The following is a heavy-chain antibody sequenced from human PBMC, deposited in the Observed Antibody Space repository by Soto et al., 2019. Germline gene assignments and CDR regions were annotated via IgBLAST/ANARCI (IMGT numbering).Heavy chain of an antibody. CDR2: IIPIFGTA. J-gene: IGHJ4*02. CDR1: GGTFSSYA. V-gene: IGHV1-69*01. Sequence: QVQLVQSGAEVKKPGASVKVSCKASGGTFSSYAISWVRQAPGQGLEWMGGIIPIFGTANYAQKFQGRVTITADESTSTAYIELSSLRSEETAVYYCERDTKAQGYWGQGTLVTVSS. D-gene: IGHD2-8*01. CDR3: ERDTKAQGY.